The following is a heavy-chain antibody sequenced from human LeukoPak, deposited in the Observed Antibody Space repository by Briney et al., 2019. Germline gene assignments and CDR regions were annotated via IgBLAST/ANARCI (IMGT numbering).Heavy chain of an antibody. CDR1: GFTFSSNS. CDR3: ARGRQLVYFIDY. CDR2: ISSSSSTI. J-gene: IGHJ4*02. Sequence: PGGSLRLSCEASGFTFSSNSMNWVRQAPGKGLEWVSYISSSSSTIYADSVKGRFTTSRDNAKNSLYLQMNSLRDEDTAVYYCARGRQLVYFIDYWGQGTLVTVSS. D-gene: IGHD6-6*01. V-gene: IGHV3-48*02.